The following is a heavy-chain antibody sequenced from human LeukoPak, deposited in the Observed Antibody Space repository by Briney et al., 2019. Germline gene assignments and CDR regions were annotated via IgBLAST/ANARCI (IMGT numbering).Heavy chain of an antibody. CDR1: GYTFTSYY. CDR2: INPSGGST. V-gene: IGHV1-46*01. J-gene: IGHJ4*02. CDR3: ARGYYDSSGYYYVWDAFDY. Sequence: ASVKVSCKASGYTFTSYYMHWVRQAPGQGLEWMGIINPSGGSTSYAQKFQGRVTMTRDTSTSTVYMELSSLRSEDTAVYYCARGYYDSSGYYYVWDAFDYWGQRTLVTVSS. D-gene: IGHD3-22*01.